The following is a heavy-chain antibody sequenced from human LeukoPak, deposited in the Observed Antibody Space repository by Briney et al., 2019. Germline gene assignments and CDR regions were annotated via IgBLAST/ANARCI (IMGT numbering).Heavy chain of an antibody. V-gene: IGHV4-4*07. J-gene: IGHJ6*03. CDR3: ARERYSGVYYYYYMDV. D-gene: IGHD1-26*01. Sequence: SETLSLTCTVSGGSISSYYWSWIRQPAGKGLEWIGRIYTSGSTNYNPSLKSRVTMSVDTSKNQFSLKLSSVTAADTAVYYCARERYSGVYYYYYMDVWGKGTTVTVSS. CDR1: GGSISSYY. CDR2: IYTSGST.